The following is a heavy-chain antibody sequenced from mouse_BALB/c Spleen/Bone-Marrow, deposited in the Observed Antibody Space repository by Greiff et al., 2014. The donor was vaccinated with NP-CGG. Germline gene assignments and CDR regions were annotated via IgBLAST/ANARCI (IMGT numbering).Heavy chain of an antibody. V-gene: IGHV1S81*02. Sequence: QVQLQQSGAELVKPGASVKLSCKASGYTFTSYYMYWVKQRPGQGLEWIGEINPNNGGTNFNEKFKNKATLTVDKSSSTAYMQLSSLIFEDSAVYYCTRSNGNWFAYWGQGTLVTVSA. J-gene: IGHJ3*01. CDR2: INPNNGGT. CDR1: GYTFTSYY. CDR3: TRSNGNWFAY. D-gene: IGHD2-1*01.